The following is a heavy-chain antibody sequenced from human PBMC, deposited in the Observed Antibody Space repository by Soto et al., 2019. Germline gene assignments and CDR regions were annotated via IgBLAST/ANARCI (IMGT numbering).Heavy chain of an antibody. CDR2: ISGSGSTI. CDR3: ARDRRITIFGVVIMNYYYGMDV. J-gene: IGHJ6*02. CDR1: GFTFSDYY. D-gene: IGHD3-3*01. Sequence: PGGSLRLSCAASGFTFSDYYMSWIRQAPGKGLEWVSYISGSGSTIYYADSVKGRFTISRDNAKNSLYLQMNSLRAEDTAVYYCARDRRITIFGVVIMNYYYGMDVWGQGTTVTVSS. V-gene: IGHV3-11*01.